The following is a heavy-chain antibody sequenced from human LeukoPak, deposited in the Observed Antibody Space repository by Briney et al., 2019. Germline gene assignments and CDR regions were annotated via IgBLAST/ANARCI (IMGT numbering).Heavy chain of an antibody. D-gene: IGHD6-6*01. CDR1: GYTFSGYY. J-gene: IGHJ4*02. V-gene: IGHV1-2*02. Sequence: ASVKVSCKASGYTFSGYYMHWVRQAPGQGLEWMGWINPNSGGTNYAQKFQGRVTMTRDTSISTAYMELSRLRSDDTAVYYCARVDSSSSGSFDYWGQGTLVTVSS. CDR2: INPNSGGT. CDR3: ARVDSSSSGSFDY.